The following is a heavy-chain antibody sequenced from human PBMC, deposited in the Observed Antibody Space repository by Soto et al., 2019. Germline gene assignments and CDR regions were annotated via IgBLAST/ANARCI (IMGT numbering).Heavy chain of an antibody. V-gene: IGHV1-69*01. D-gene: IGHD2-21*02. CDR3: AFLAVVPATTAEYFQH. CDR1: GGTFSSYA. CDR2: IIHIFGTA. J-gene: IGHJ1*01. Sequence: QVQLVQSGAEVKKPGSSVKVSCKASGGTFSSYAISWVRQAPGQGLEWMGGIIHIFGTANYAQKFQGRVRIAADESTSTAYMELSSLRSEDTAVYYCAFLAVVPATTAEYFQHWGQGNLVTVSS.